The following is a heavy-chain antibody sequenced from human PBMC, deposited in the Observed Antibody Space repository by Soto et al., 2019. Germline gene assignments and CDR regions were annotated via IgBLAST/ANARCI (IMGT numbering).Heavy chain of an antibody. J-gene: IGHJ3*02. CDR1: GFTFSSYG. CDR3: ARARGMATTGAFDI. D-gene: IGHD1-7*01. Sequence: GGSLRLSCAASGFTFSSYGMHWVRQAPGKGLEWVAVIWYDGSNKYYADSVKGRFTISRDNAKNSLYLQMNSLRAEDTAFYHCARARGMATTGAFDIWGQGTMVTVSS. CDR2: IWYDGSNK. V-gene: IGHV3-33*01.